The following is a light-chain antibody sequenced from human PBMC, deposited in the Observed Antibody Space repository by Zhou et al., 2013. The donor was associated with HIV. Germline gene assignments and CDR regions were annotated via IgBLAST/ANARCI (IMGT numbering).Light chain of an antibody. CDR2: AAS. CDR3: QQTYSVPLT. J-gene: IGKJ5*01. CDR1: ESIGSY. V-gene: IGKV1-39*01. Sequence: DIQMTQSPSSLSASVEDRVSITCRASESIGSYLSWYQQKAGKAPKLLIYAASSLQGGVPSRFSGSRSGTVFTLTIISLQPEDFATYYCQQTYSVPLTFGQGTRLEIK.